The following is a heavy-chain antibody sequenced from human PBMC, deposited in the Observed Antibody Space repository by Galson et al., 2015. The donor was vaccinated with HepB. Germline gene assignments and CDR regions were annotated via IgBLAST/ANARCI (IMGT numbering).Heavy chain of an antibody. V-gene: IGHV1-2*06. CDR3: ARDRYSSSTRTPPSYWYFDL. D-gene: IGHD6-13*01. CDR1: GYTFTGYY. J-gene: IGHJ2*01. CDR2: INPNSGGT. Sequence: SVKVSGKASGYTFTGYYMHWVRQAPGQGLEWMGRINPNSGGTNYAQKFQGRVTMTRDTSISTAYMELSRLRSDDTAVYYCARDRYSSSTRTPPSYWYFDLWGRGTLVTVSS.